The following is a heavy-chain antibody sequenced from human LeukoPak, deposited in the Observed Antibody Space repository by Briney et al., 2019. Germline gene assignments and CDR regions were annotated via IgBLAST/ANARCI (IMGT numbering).Heavy chain of an antibody. V-gene: IGHV1-69*06. D-gene: IGHD3-22*01. Sequence: GASVKVSCKASGYTFTSYDINWVRQAPGQGLEWMGGIIPIFGTANYAQKFQGRVTITADKSTSTAYMELSSLRSEDTAVYYCARSSEGRYYYDSSGFSYYYYYMDVWGKGTTVTISS. CDR1: GYTFTSYD. CDR3: ARSSEGRYYYDSSGFSYYYYYMDV. CDR2: IIPIFGTA. J-gene: IGHJ6*03.